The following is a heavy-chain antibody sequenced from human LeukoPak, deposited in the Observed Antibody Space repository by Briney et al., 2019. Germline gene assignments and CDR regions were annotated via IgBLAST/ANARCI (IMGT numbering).Heavy chain of an antibody. V-gene: IGHV3-30*02. CDR3: AKDSVGGQNWFDP. J-gene: IGHJ5*02. D-gene: IGHD2-15*01. Sequence: GGSLRLSCAASGFTFSSYAMHWVRQAPGKGLEWVAFIRYDGSHQYYADSVKGRVTISRDNSKNTLYLQMNSLRPEDTAVYYCAKDSVGGQNWFDPWGQGTLVTVSS. CDR2: IRYDGSHQ. CDR1: GFTFSSYA.